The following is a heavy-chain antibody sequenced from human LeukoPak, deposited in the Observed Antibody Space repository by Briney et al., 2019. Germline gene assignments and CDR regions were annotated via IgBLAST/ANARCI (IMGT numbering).Heavy chain of an antibody. J-gene: IGHJ4*02. CDR2: ISGSGGST. CDR1: GFIFSNYA. Sequence: GGSLRLSCAASGFIFSNYAMSWVRQAPGKGLEWVSEISGSGGSTFYADSVKGRFTMSRDNSKNTAYLQMSSLRVEDTAVYYCGKGRAGGGNPIDYWGQGTLVTVSS. CDR3: GKGRAGGGNPIDY. D-gene: IGHD3-16*01. V-gene: IGHV3-23*01.